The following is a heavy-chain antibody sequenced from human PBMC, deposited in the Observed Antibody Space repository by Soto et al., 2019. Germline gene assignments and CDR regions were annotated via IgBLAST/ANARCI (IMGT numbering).Heavy chain of an antibody. D-gene: IGHD6-19*01. CDR2: IVLGNGNT. V-gene: IGHV1-58*01. CDR3: ATRIGNIGWYWLDT. Sequence: SVKVSCKASGFTFSSSAVQWVRQARGQRLEWIGWIVLGNGNTNYAQKFQERVTITRDMSTSTAYMEVRSLTSGDTAVYYCATRIGNIGWYWLDTWGQGILVTVSS. J-gene: IGHJ5*02. CDR1: GFTFSSSA.